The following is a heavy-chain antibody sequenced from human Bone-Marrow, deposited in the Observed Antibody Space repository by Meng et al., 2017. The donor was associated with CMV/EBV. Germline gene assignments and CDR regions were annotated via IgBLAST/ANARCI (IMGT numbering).Heavy chain of an antibody. CDR3: ARDVWFDP. CDR2: ISSSSDTI. Sequence: GESLKISCAASGFTFRTSSMNWVRVRQAPGKGLEWIPYISSSSDTIYYADSVKGRFTISRDNAKNSLYLQMNSLRAEDTAVYYCARDVWFDPWGQGTLVTVSS. CDR1: GFTFRTSS. J-gene: IGHJ5*02. V-gene: IGHV3-48*04.